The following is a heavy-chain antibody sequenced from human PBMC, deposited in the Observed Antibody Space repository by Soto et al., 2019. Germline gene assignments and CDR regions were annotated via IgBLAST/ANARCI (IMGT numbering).Heavy chain of an antibody. V-gene: IGHV3-23*01. CDR3: ARYIPGVRYYGMDV. J-gene: IGHJ6*02. CDR2: IGESGTPT. Sequence: EVQLLESGGGLVQPGGSLRLSCAASGFTFSSYAMKWVRQAPGKGLEWVSLIGESGTPTAYADSVKGRFTSSRDNSGNTLFLEMYSLRAEDTAVYYCARYIPGVRYYGMDVWGQGTTVTASS. CDR1: GFTFSSYA. D-gene: IGHD5-18*01.